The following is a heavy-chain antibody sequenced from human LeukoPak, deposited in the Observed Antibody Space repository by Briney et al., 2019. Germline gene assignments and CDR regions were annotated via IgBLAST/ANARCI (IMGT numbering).Heavy chain of an antibody. V-gene: IGHV4-59*01. J-gene: IGHJ4*02. CDR3: ARAGSYYYDSSGYYIDY. Sequence: SETLSLTCTVSGGSISSYYWSWIRQPPGKGLEWIGYIYYSGSTNYNPSLKSRVTISVDTSKNQFSLKLGSVTAADTAVYYCARAGSYYYDSSGYYIDYWGQGTLVTVSS. CDR2: IYYSGST. CDR1: GGSISSYY. D-gene: IGHD3-22*01.